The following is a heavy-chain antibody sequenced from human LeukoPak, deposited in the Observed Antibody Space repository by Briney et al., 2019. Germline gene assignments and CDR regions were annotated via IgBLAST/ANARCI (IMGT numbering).Heavy chain of an antibody. CDR3: ARVFSGSSLYFDY. CDR1: GGSISSYY. Sequence: PETLSLTCTVSGGSISSYYWSWIRQPPGKGLEWTGYIYYSGSTNYNPSLKSRVTMSVDTSKNQFSLKLSSVTAADTAVYYCARVFSGSSLYFDYWGQGTLVTVSS. V-gene: IGHV4-59*01. D-gene: IGHD1-26*01. CDR2: IYYSGST. J-gene: IGHJ4*02.